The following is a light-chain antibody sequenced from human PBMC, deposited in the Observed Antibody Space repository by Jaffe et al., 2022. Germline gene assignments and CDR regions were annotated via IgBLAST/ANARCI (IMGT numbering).Light chain of an antibody. CDR1: QSVSSSY. CDR3: QQYGKG. CDR2: GAS. V-gene: IGKV3-20*01. Sequence: EIVLTQSPGTLSLSPGERATLSCRASQSVSSSYLAWYQQKPGQAPRLLIYGASSRATGIPDRFSGSGSGTDFTLTISRLEPEDFAVYYCQQYGKGFGQGTKVEIK. J-gene: IGKJ1*01.